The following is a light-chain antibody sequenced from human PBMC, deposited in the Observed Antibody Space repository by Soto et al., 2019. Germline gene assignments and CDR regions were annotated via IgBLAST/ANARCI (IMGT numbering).Light chain of an antibody. V-gene: IGKV3-20*01. CDR2: GAS. Sequence: EVVLTQSPGTLSLSPGERATLSCRASQSVSANYLAWYQQKPGQAPCLLISGASNRATGIPDRFSGRGSGPDFTLTINRLEPEDCAVYFCQQYGDLPITFGGGTKVEIK. CDR1: QSVSANY. J-gene: IGKJ4*01. CDR3: QQYGDLPIT.